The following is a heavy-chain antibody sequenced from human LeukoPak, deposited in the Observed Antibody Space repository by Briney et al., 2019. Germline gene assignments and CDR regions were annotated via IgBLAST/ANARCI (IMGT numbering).Heavy chain of an antibody. J-gene: IGHJ4*02. CDR1: GFMLADFG. CDR3: AKTMRYYHWLMED. V-gene: IGHV3-30*02. CDR2: VKYDGTEK. D-gene: IGHD3-9*01. Sequence: PGGSLRLSCTTSGFMLADFGIHWVRQPPGKGLQWVSNVKYDGTEKFYAPSVRGRFTVSRDNSENTVHLEMDSLKVEDTAIYYCAKTMRYYHWLMEDWGQGVMVTVSS.